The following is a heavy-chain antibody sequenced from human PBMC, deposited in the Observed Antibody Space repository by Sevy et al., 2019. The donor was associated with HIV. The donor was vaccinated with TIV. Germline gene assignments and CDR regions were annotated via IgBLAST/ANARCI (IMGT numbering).Heavy chain of an antibody. CDR1: GFTFSNAW. D-gene: IGHD3-22*01. CDR2: IKSKTDGGTT. CDR3: TTGYYYDSSGYRKSLFDY. J-gene: IGHJ4*02. V-gene: IGHV3-15*01. Sequence: GGSLRLSCAASGFTFSNAWMSWVRQAPGKGLEWVGRIKSKTDGGTTDYAAPVKGRFTISRDDSKNTLYLQMNSLKTEDTAVYYCTTGYYYDSSGYRKSLFDYWGQGTLVTVSS.